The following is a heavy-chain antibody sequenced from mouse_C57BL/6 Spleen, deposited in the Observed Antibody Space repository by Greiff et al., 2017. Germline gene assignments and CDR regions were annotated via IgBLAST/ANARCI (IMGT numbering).Heavy chain of an antibody. V-gene: IGHV5-9-1*02. CDR3: TRVGTTVEGTDY. Sequence: EVHLVESGEGLVKPGGSLKLSCAASGFTFSSYAMSWVRQTPEKRLEWVAYISSGGDYIYYADTVKGRFTISRDNARNTLYLQMSSLKSEDTAMYYCTRVGTTVEGTDYWGQGTTLTVSS. CDR2: ISSGGDYI. CDR1: GFTFSSYA. D-gene: IGHD1-1*01. J-gene: IGHJ2*01.